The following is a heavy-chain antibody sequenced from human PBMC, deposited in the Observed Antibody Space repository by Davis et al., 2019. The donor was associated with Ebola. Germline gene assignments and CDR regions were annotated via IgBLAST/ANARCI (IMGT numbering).Heavy chain of an antibody. V-gene: IGHV4-39*07. D-gene: IGHD3-22*01. CDR1: GGSIISSSSY. CDR2: INHSGST. Sequence: SETLSLTCTVSGGSIISSSSYWGWIRQPPGKGLEWIGEINHSGSTNYNPSLKSRVTISVDTSKNQFSLKLSSVTAADTALYYCAKGTPYDSRAFDYWGQGTLVIVSS. J-gene: IGHJ4*02. CDR3: AKGTPYDSRAFDY.